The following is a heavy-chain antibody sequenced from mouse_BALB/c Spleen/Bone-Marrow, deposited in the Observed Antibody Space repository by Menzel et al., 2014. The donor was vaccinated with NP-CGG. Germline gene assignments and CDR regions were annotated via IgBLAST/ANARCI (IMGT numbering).Heavy chain of an antibody. J-gene: IGHJ1*01. Sequence: QVQLKESGAELMKPGASVKISCKATGYTFSRYWIEWVKQRPGHGLEWIGEILPGSGSTNYNEKFKGKATFTADTSSNTAYMQLSSLTSEDSAVYYCARRGYGSGYVGYFDVWGAGTTVTVSS. CDR3: ARRGYGSGYVGYFDV. D-gene: IGHD1-1*01. CDR1: GYTFSRYW. CDR2: ILPGSGST. V-gene: IGHV1-9*01.